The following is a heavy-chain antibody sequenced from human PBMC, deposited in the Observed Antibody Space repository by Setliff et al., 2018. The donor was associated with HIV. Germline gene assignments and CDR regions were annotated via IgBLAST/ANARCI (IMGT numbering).Heavy chain of an antibody. J-gene: IGHJ4*02. CDR3: ARHAAGPDGPFDY. D-gene: IGHD2-2*01. Sequence: SETLSLTCTISNYSISSGHYWGWIRQSPGKGLEWIGNVYHTGSTYYNPSLKSRVTISVDTSKNQFSLKLSSVIAADTAVYYCARHAAGPDGPFDYWGQGSLVTVSS. CDR2: VYHTGST. CDR1: NYSISSGHY. V-gene: IGHV4-38-2*02.